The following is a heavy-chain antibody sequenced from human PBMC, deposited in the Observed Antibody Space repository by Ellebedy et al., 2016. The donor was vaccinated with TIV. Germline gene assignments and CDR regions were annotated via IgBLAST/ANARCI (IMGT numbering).Heavy chain of an antibody. D-gene: IGHD6-19*01. V-gene: IGHV3-7*03. Sequence: PGGSLRLSCAASGFTFKNNWMSWVRQTPQKGLEWVANINQAGTETHDVDSVRGRFSISRDNSRDTLYLDMNILRGEDTALYSCARSAGDSSGWFVPWGQGTVVIVSS. CDR2: INQAGTET. CDR1: GFTFKNNW. CDR3: ARSAGDSSGWFVP. J-gene: IGHJ5*01.